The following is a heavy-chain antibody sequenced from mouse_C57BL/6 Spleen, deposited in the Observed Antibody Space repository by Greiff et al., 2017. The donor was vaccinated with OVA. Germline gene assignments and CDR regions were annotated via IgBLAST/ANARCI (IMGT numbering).Heavy chain of an antibody. CDR2: INPYNGDT. V-gene: IGHV1-20*01. CDR3: ARSVDYYAMDY. Sequence: VQLQQSGPELVKPGDSVKISCKASGYSFTGYFMNWVMQSHGKSLEWIRRINPYNGDTFYNQKFKGKATLTVNKSSSTAHMELRSLTSEDSSVYYCARSVDYYAMDYWGQGTSVTVSS. CDR1: GYSFTGYF. J-gene: IGHJ4*01.